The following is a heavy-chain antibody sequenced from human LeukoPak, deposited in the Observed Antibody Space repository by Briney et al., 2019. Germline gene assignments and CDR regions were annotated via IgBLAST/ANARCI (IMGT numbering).Heavy chain of an antibody. V-gene: IGHV1-24*01. Sequence: ASVKVSCKVSGYTLSELSMHWVRQTPGKGLEWMGGFNPEDGDTIYAQNFQGRLTMTEDTSISTAYMELSRLRSDDTAVYYCARATHELEDIVVVPAAWDYFDYWGQGTLVTVSS. J-gene: IGHJ4*02. CDR3: ARATHELEDIVVVPAAWDYFDY. CDR2: FNPEDGDT. D-gene: IGHD2-2*01. CDR1: GYTLSELS.